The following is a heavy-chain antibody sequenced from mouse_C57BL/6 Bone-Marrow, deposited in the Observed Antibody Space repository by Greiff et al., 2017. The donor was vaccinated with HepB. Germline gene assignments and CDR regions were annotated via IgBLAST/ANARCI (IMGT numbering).Heavy chain of an antibody. CDR3: ARGGTIYYDYDEGAMDY. CDR1: GYTFTDYY. D-gene: IGHD2-4*01. V-gene: IGHV1-19*01. Sequence: EVKLMESGPVLVKPGASVKMSCKASGYTFTDYYMNWVKQSHGKSLEWIGVINPYNGGTSYNQKFKGKATLTVDKSSSTAYMELNSLTSEDSAVYYCARGGTIYYDYDEGAMDYWGQGTSVTVSS. J-gene: IGHJ4*01. CDR2: INPYNGGT.